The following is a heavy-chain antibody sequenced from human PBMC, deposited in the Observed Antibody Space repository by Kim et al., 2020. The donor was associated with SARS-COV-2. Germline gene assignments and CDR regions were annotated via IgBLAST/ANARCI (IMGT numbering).Heavy chain of an antibody. J-gene: IGHJ2*01. D-gene: IGHD6-19*01. V-gene: IGHV4-59*13. CDR1: GGSISSSC. Sequence: SETLSLTCTVSGGSISSSCCRWVRQPQAQGLGWIGFVSVSWSATYNPSLKSQVPITVYTDKTQFSLTLNPETATAAATDFCSWSSCWISDLSFWGRG. CDR3: SWSSCWISDLSF. CDR2: VSVSWSA.